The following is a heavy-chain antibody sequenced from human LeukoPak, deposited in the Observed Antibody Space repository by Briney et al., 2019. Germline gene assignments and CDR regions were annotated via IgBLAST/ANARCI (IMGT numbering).Heavy chain of an antibody. CDR1: GGSISSGGYY. D-gene: IGHD3-16*02. J-gene: IGHJ4*02. CDR2: IYSXGXX. Sequence: SQTLSLTCTVSGGSISSGGYYWSWIRQHPGXXXXXXGYIYSXGXXXYXXXXXXXXXISXDTSKNQFSLKLSSVTAADTAVYYCARGSGGGELSSFDYWGQGTLVTVSS. CDR3: ARGSGGGELSSFDY. V-gene: IGHV4-31*01.